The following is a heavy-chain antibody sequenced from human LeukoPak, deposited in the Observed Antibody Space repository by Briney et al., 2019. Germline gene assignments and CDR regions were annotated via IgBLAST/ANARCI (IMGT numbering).Heavy chain of an antibody. D-gene: IGHD3-10*01. CDR1: GFTFTNYW. V-gene: IGHV3-7*01. Sequence: GGSLRLSCAASGFTFTNYWMSWVRQAPGRGLEWVANIREDGREKKYVDSLKGRFTISRDNAKNSIYLQMNNLRAEDTSIYYWCEDNSGGTLEYWGQGVLVTVSS. J-gene: IGHJ4*02. CDR2: IREDGREK. CDR3: CEDNSGGTLEY.